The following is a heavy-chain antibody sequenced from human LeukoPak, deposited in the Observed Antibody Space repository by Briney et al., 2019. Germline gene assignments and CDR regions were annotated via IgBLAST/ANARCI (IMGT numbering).Heavy chain of an antibody. D-gene: IGHD3-10*01. Sequence: PGGSLRLSCAASGFTFGSYEMNWVRQAPGKGLEWVSSISGSGGNTYYADSVKGRFTISRDYSRNTLYLQMNSLRTEETAVYYCAKGPAMVRGTFDPWGQGTLVTVSS. CDR1: GFTFGSYE. CDR2: ISGSGGNT. CDR3: AKGPAMVRGTFDP. V-gene: IGHV3-23*01. J-gene: IGHJ5*02.